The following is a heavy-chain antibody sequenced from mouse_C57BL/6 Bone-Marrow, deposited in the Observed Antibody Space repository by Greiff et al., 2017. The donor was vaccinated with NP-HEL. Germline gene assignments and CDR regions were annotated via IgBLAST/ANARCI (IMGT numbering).Heavy chain of an antibody. V-gene: IGHV1-81*01. CDR3: SRYYYGSGY. Sequence: QVQLKESGAELARPGASVKLSCKASGYTFTSYGISWVKQRTGQGLEWIGEIYPRSGNTYYNEKFKGKATLTVDKSSSTAYMELLSLTSEDSVVFFCSRYYYGSGYWGQGTTLTVSS. D-gene: IGHD1-1*01. CDR1: GYTFTSYG. J-gene: IGHJ2*01. CDR2: IYPRSGNT.